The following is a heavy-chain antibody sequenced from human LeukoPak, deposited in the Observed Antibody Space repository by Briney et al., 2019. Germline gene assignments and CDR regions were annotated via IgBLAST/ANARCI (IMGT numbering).Heavy chain of an antibody. CDR3: AREERQWLVSWRYFDY. Sequence: SETLSLTCTVSGGSISSGSYYWSWIRQPAGKGLEWIGRIYTSGSTNYNPSLKSRVTISVDTSKNQFSLKLSSVTAADTAVYYCAREERQWLVSWRYFDYWGQGTLVTVSS. J-gene: IGHJ4*02. CDR2: IYTSGST. CDR1: GGSISSGSYY. D-gene: IGHD6-19*01. V-gene: IGHV4-61*02.